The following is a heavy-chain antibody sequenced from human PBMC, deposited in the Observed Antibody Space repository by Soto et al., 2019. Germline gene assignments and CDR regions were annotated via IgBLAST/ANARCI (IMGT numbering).Heavy chain of an antibody. CDR1: GFTFSNAW. V-gene: IGHV3-15*07. Sequence: GGSLRLSCAASGFTFSNAWMNWVRQAPGKGLEWVGRIKSKTDGGTTDYAAPVKGRFTISRDDSKNTLYLQMNSLKTEDTAVYYCTTDGDIVATTDYYYYGMDVWGQGTTVTVSS. CDR2: IKSKTDGGTT. D-gene: IGHD5-12*01. CDR3: TTDGDIVATTDYYYYGMDV. J-gene: IGHJ6*02.